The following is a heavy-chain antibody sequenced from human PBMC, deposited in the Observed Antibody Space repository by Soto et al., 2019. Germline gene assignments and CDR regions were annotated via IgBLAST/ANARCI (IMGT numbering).Heavy chain of an antibody. CDR2: ISASGVST. CDR1: GFIFNNYA. CDR3: AKVPLRPYYCDY. V-gene: IGHV3-23*01. D-gene: IGHD4-17*01. Sequence: EVQLLDSGGGLAQPGGSLRVSCAASGFIFNNYAMNWVRQAPGEGLQWVAGISASGVSTYYADSVKGRFIISRDNSKNTLFLQMNSLRAEDTAIDYCAKVPLRPYYCDYWGLGTLVTVSS. J-gene: IGHJ4*02.